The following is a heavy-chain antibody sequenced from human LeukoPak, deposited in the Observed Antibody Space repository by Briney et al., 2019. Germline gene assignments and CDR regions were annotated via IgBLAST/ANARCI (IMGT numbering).Heavy chain of an antibody. Sequence: GGSLRLSCAASGFTFSSYAMSWVRQAPGKGLEWVSAISGSGGSTYYADSVKGRFTISRDNSKNTLYLQMNSLRAEDTAVYYCARDAYGSGTGRYYYYMDVWGKGTTVTISS. V-gene: IGHV3-23*01. CDR3: ARDAYGSGTGRYYYYMDV. J-gene: IGHJ6*03. CDR1: GFTFSSYA. CDR2: ISGSGGST. D-gene: IGHD3-10*01.